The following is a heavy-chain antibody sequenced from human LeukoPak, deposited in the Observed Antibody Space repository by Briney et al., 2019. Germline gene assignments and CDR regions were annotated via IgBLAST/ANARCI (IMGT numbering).Heavy chain of an antibody. J-gene: IGHJ5*02. Sequence: SETLSLTCTVSGGSISSSSYYWGWLRQPPGKGLEWIGSIYYSGSTYYNPSLKSRVTISVDTSKNQFSLKLSSVTAADTAVYYCARLSVGYDFWSGYYWFDPWGQGTLVTVSS. V-gene: IGHV4-39*01. CDR1: GGSISSSSYY. CDR2: IYYSGST. CDR3: ARLSVGYDFWSGYYWFDP. D-gene: IGHD3-3*01.